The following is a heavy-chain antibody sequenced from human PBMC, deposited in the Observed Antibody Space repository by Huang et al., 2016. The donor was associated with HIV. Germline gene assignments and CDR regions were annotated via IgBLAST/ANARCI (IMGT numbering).Heavy chain of an antibody. J-gene: IGHJ2*01. V-gene: IGHV4-34*01. D-gene: IGHD2-21*01. CDR1: GGSFTIYY. Sequence: QVQLQQWGAGLLKPSETLSLTCAVYGGSFTIYYWTWIRQSPGKGREWIGEINHSGSTNYNPSLKSRVTLSGDTSKNQFSLKLTSLTAADTAVYYCARGSGALWWSPEGYFDLWGRGTLVTVSS. CDR3: ARGSGALWWSPEGYFDL. CDR2: INHSGST.